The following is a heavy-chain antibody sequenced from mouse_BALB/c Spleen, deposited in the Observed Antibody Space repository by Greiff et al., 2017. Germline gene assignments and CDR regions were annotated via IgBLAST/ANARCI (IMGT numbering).Heavy chain of an antibody. CDR1: GDSFTSGY. CDR2: ISYSGST. Sequence: EVHLVESGPSLVKPSQTLSLSCSVTGDSFTSGYWNWVRKFPGNKLEYMGYISYSGSTYYNPSLKSRISITRDTSKNQYYLQLNSVTTEDTATYYCARSNYDLYAMDYWGQGTSVTVSS. CDR3: ARSNYDLYAMDY. D-gene: IGHD2-4*01. V-gene: IGHV3-8*02. J-gene: IGHJ4*01.